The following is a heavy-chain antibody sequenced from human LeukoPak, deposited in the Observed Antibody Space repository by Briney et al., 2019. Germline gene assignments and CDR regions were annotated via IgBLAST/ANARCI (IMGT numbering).Heavy chain of an antibody. D-gene: IGHD3-10*01. CDR1: GFTFSSYW. CDR2: INSDGSST. Sequence: GGSLRLSCAASGFTFSSYWMHWVRQAPGKGLVWVSRINSDGSSTSYADSVKGRFTISGDNAKNTLYLQMNSLRAEDTAVYYCARDPKLLWFGELLQDNWFDPWGQGTLVTVSS. J-gene: IGHJ5*02. CDR3: ARDPKLLWFGELLQDNWFDP. V-gene: IGHV3-74*01.